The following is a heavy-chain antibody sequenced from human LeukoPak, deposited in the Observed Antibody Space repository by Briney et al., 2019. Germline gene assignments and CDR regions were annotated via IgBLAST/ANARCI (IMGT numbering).Heavy chain of an antibody. Sequence: DSVKVSCKASGYTFASYEINWVRQVTGQGLEWMGWMDPNSGDTAYAQNFQGRVTMTRDTSISTAYMELSGLTSEDTAVYYCARKVVNTPAAFDIWGQGTMVTVSS. CDR3: ARKVVNTPAAFDI. J-gene: IGHJ3*02. CDR2: MDPNSGDT. D-gene: IGHD3-22*01. CDR1: GYTFASYE. V-gene: IGHV1-8*01.